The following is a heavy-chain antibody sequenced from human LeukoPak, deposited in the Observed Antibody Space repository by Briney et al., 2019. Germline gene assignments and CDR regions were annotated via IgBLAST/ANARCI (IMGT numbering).Heavy chain of an antibody. V-gene: IGHV3-23*01. J-gene: IGHJ4*02. D-gene: IGHD3-9*01. CDR3: AKETDILTGYPDY. CDR1: GFTFSSYG. CDR2: ISGSGGST. Sequence: GRSLRLSCAASGFTFSSYGMHWVRQAPGKGLEWVSAISGSGGSTYYADSVKGRFTISRDNSKNTLYLQMNSLRAEDTAVYYCAKETDILTGYPDYWGQGTLVTVSS.